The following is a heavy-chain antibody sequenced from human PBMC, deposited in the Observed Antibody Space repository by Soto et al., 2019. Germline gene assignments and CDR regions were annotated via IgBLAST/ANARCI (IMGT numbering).Heavy chain of an antibody. CDR1: GFTFSSYG. D-gene: IGHD6-13*01. CDR3: ARVRLYSSSWEPFDY. V-gene: IGHV3-33*01. Sequence: QVQLVESGGGVVQPGRSLRLSCAASGFTFSSYGMHWVRQAPGKGLEWVAVIWYDGSNKYYADSVKGRFTISRDNSKNTLDLQMNSLRAEDTAVYYCARVRLYSSSWEPFDYWGQGTLVTVSS. CDR2: IWYDGSNK. J-gene: IGHJ4*02.